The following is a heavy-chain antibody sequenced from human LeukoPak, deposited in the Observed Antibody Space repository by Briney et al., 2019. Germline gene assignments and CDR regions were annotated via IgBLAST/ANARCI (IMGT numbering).Heavy chain of an antibody. J-gene: IGHJ4*02. V-gene: IGHV4-59*08. D-gene: IGHD4-23*01. Sequence: SETLSLTCTVSGDSISSNYWSWIRQPPGEELQWIGYIFSSGITNYNPSLKSRATISVDTSKNQFSLKLSSVTAADTAVYYCARRKGGKPFDYWGPGTLVTVSS. CDR2: IFSSGIT. CDR3: ARRKGGKPFDY. CDR1: GDSISSNY.